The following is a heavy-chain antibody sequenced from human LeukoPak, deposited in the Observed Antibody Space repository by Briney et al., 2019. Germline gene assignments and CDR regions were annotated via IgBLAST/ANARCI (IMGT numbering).Heavy chain of an antibody. J-gene: IGHJ6*02. Sequence: LSETLSLTCTVSGGSISSSYWSWIRQPPGKGLEWIGYIYYSGSTNYNPSLKSRVTISVDTSKSQFSLKLSSVTAADTAVYYCARGVVYHYYGMDVWGQGTTVTVSS. V-gene: IGHV4-59*01. CDR3: ARGVVYHYYGMDV. CDR1: GGSISSSY. D-gene: IGHD2-15*01. CDR2: IYYSGST.